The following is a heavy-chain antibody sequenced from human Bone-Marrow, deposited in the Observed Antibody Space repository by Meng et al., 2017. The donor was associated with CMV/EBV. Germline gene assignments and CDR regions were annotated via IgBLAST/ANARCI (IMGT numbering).Heavy chain of an antibody. CDR2: ISSTTSYI. CDR3: ARDGNLLELDY. CDR1: GITFSSYR. V-gene: IGHV3-21*01. Sequence: LSCGVSGITFSSYRVHWVRQAPVEGLEWVSSISSTTSYIYYADSVESRFTISRDNAKNSLYLQMNSLRAEDTAVYYCARDGNLLELDYWGQGTLVTVSS. J-gene: IGHJ4*02. D-gene: IGHD1-1*01.